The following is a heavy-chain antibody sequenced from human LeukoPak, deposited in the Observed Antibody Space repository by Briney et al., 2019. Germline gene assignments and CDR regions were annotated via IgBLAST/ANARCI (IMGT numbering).Heavy chain of an antibody. CDR3: ARGALWPERYYFDY. J-gene: IGHJ4*02. CDR1: GGTFSSYA. D-gene: IGHD5-18*01. Sequence: SVKVSCKASGGTFSSYAISWVRQAPGQGLEWMGGIIPIFGTANYAQKFQGRVTITADESTSTAYMELSSLRSEDTAVYCRARGALWPERYYFDYWGQGTLVTVSS. V-gene: IGHV1-69*13. CDR2: IIPIFGTA.